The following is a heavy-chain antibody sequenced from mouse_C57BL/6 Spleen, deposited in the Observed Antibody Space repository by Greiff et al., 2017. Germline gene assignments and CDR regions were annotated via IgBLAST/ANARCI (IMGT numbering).Heavy chain of an antibody. CDR1: GYSITSGYY. CDR3: ASRPDGYWFAY. V-gene: IGHV3-6*01. D-gene: IGHD2-3*01. Sequence: EVQLQESGPGLVKPSQSLSLTCSVTGYSITSGYYWNWIRQFPGNKLEWMGYISYDGSNNYNPSLKNRISITRDTSKNQFFLKLNSVTTEDTATYYCASRPDGYWFAYWGQGTLVTVSA. J-gene: IGHJ3*01. CDR2: ISYDGSN.